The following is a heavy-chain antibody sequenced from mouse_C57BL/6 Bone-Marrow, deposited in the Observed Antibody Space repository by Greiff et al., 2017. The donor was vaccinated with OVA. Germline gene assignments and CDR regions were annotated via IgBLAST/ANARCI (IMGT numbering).Heavy chain of an antibody. CDR2: ISDGGSYT. D-gene: IGHD1-1*01. CDR1: GFTFSSYA. J-gene: IGHJ3*01. Sequence: EVMLVESGGGLVKPGGSLKLSCAASGFTFSSYAMSWVRQTPEKRLEWVATISDGGSYTYYPDNVKGRFIISRANAKNNLYLQMSHLKSEDTAMYYCARDRGLLLRYWGQGTLVTVSA. CDR3: ARDRGLLLRY. V-gene: IGHV5-4*01.